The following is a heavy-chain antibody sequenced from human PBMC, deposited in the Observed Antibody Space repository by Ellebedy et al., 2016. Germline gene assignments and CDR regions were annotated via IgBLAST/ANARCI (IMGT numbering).Heavy chain of an antibody. CDR3: ARDGSGSYSWFDP. J-gene: IGHJ5*02. V-gene: IGHV4-59*12. CDR1: GGSISAYY. D-gene: IGHD3-10*01. Sequence: SETLSLXCTVSGGSISAYYWSWIRQPPGNGLEWIGNIHYSGTTNYNPSLKSRVTISVDTSRNQFSLKVISVSAADTAIYYCARDGSGSYSWFDPWGQGTLVTVSS. CDR2: IHYSGTT.